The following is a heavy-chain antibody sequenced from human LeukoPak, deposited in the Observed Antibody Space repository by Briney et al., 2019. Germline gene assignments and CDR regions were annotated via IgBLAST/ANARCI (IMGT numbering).Heavy chain of an antibody. V-gene: IGHV1-8*02. D-gene: IGHD3-9*01. CDR3: AAYDVFGWGEFY. CDR2: MNPINDNT. Sequence: GASVKVSCKASGYTFASFDINWVRQAPGQGLEWMGVMNPINDNTGYAQKFRGRVTMTRDTSISTAYMELTSLTSEDTVVYYCAAYDVFGWGEFYWGQGALVTVSS. CDR1: GYTFASFD. J-gene: IGHJ4*02.